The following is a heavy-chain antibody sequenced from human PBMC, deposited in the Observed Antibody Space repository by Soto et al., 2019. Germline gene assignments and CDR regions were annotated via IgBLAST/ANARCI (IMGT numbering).Heavy chain of an antibody. CDR2: IATHNDNT. D-gene: IGHD6-19*01. Sequence: QLVQSGAEVKKPGSSVKVSCKAFGYTFISYGIGWVRQAPGQGLEWMGWIATHNDNTNYAQQFQGRVTFTTDTPTSTAYMELRSLTSDDTAIYYCARVYSSGWKGLGYWGQGTLVTVSS. V-gene: IGHV1-18*01. J-gene: IGHJ4*02. CDR1: GYTFISYG. CDR3: ARVYSSGWKGLGY.